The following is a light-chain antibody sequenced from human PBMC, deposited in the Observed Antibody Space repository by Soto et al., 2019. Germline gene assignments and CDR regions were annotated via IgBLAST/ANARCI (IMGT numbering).Light chain of an antibody. V-gene: IGLV2-8*01. Sequence: QSVLTKLPSASGSPGQSVTIFCTRTSSDVGGYNYVSRYQQHPGKAPKLMIYEVSKRPSGVPDRFSGSKSGNTASLTVSGLQAEDEADYYCTSYAGSNNFFYVFGTGTKVTVL. CDR2: EVS. J-gene: IGLJ1*01. CDR1: SSDVGGYNY. CDR3: TSYAGSNNFFYV.